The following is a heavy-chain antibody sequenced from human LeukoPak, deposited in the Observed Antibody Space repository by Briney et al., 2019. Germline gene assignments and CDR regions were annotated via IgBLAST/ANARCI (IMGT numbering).Heavy chain of an antibody. CDR2: IIPIFGTA. D-gene: IGHD5-18*01. V-gene: IGHV1-69*13. CDR3: ASCGYSYGYYYYYYMDV. CDR1: GYTFTSYG. Sequence: SVKVSCKASGYTFTSYGISWVRQAPGQGLEWMGGIIPIFGTANYAQKLQGRVTITADESTSTAYMELSSLRSEDTAVYYCASCGYSYGYYYYYYMDVWGKGTTVTVSS. J-gene: IGHJ6*03.